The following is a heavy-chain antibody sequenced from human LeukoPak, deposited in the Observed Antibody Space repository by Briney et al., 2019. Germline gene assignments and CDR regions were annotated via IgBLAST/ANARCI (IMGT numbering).Heavy chain of an antibody. CDR1: GGSISSYY. CDR2: ISSSGSTI. V-gene: IGHV3-48*03. CDR3: ARGFLTSGDYA. J-gene: IGHJ5*02. D-gene: IGHD4-17*01. Sequence: LSLTCTVSGGSISSYYWSWVRQAPGKGLEWVSYISSSGSTIYYADSVKGRFTISRDNAKNSLYLQMNSLRAEDTAVYYCARGFLTSGDYAWGQGTLVTVSS.